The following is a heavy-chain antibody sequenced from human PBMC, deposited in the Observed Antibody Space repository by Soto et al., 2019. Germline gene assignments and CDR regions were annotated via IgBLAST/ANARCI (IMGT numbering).Heavy chain of an antibody. D-gene: IGHD4-4*01. Sequence: QLVESGGGLVQPGGSLRLSCEASGFTFSGYWMSWVRQAPGKGLEWVADIKHDGSVQYYVDSVKGRLTTARDNAKKQLYLQMNGRRAEDTDLYYCARVPYSNAWYRFDLWGQGTLVTVSS. J-gene: IGHJ4*02. V-gene: IGHV3-7*03. CDR3: ARVPYSNAWYRFDL. CDR1: GFTFSGYW. CDR2: IKHDGSVQ.